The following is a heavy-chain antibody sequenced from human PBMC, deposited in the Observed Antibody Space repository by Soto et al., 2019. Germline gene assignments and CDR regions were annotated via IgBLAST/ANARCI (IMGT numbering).Heavy chain of an antibody. J-gene: IGHJ4*02. D-gene: IGHD1-26*01. Sequence: EIQLVQSGGGFVQPGGSLRLSCAASGFSFAQHAMHWVRQAPGKGLEWVSGITRNSGNKGYAASVKDRFIVSRDDAKNSLYLQMNSLRPEDTALYYCAKDKQGGTYFSGLDYWGQGSLVTVSS. CDR2: ITRNSGNK. CDR3: AKDKQGGTYFSGLDY. CDR1: GFSFAQHA. V-gene: IGHV3-9*01.